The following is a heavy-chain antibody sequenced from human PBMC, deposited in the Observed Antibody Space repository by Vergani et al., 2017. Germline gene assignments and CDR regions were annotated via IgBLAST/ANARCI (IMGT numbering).Heavy chain of an antibody. Sequence: QVQLVQSGAEVKKPGASVKVSCKVSGYTLTELSMHWVRQAPGKGLEWMGGFDPEDGETIYAQKFQGRVTMTEDTSTDTAYMELSSLRSEDTAVYYCARDWRGRRTDYYYYYMDVWGKGTTVTVSS. J-gene: IGHJ6*03. D-gene: IGHD3-3*01. CDR2: FDPEDGET. V-gene: IGHV1-24*01. CDR3: ARDWRGRRTDYYYYYMDV. CDR1: GYTLTELS.